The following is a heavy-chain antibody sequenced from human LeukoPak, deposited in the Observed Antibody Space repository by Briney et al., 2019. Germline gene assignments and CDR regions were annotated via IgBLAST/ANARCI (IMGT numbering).Heavy chain of an antibody. D-gene: IGHD3-9*01. V-gene: IGHV3-23*01. Sequence: GGSLRLSCAASGFTFSSYAMSWVRQAPGKGLEWVSAISGSGGSTYYADSVKGRFTISRDNSKNTLYLQMNSLRAEDTAVYYCAKSGVLRYFDWEPDIDYWGQGTLVTVSS. CDR2: ISGSGGST. J-gene: IGHJ4*02. CDR1: GFTFSSYA. CDR3: AKSGVLRYFDWEPDIDY.